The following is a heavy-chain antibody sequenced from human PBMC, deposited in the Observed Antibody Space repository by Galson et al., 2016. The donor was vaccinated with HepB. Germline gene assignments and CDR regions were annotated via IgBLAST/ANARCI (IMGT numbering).Heavy chain of an antibody. D-gene: IGHD3-9*01. CDR1: GFTFRSYG. J-gene: IGHJ4*02. CDR2: ISYDGNNK. V-gene: IGHV3-30*18. Sequence: SLRLSCAASGFTFRSYGMHWVRQAPGKGLEWVATISYDGNNKYSADSVKGRFTISRDNSKNTLYLQMNTLRAEDTAVYFCAKSDILAGYSAFDFWGQGTLVTVSS. CDR3: AKSDILAGYSAFDF.